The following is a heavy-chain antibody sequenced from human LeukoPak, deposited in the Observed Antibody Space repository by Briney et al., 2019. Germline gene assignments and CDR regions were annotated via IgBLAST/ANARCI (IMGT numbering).Heavy chain of an antibody. Sequence: SETLSLTCTVSGGSISSGSYYWSWIRQPAGKGLEWIGRIYTSGSTNYNPSLKSRVTISVDTSKNQFSLKLSSVTAADTAVYYCARGAPRITIFGVVTASYYFDYWGQGTLVTVSS. V-gene: IGHV4-61*02. CDR1: GGSISSGSYY. CDR2: IYTSGST. CDR3: ARGAPRITIFGVVTASYYFDY. J-gene: IGHJ4*02. D-gene: IGHD3-3*01.